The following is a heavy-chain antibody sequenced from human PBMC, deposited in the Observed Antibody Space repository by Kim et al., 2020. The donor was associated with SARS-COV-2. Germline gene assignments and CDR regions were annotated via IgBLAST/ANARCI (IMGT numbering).Heavy chain of an antibody. CDR3: AKASSSRGSGY. CDR1: GFTFSSYA. D-gene: IGHD6-13*01. J-gene: IGHJ4*02. V-gene: IGHV3-23*01. CDR2: ISGSGGST. Sequence: GGSLRLSCAASGFTFSSYAMSWVRQAPGKGLEWVSAISGSGGSTYYADSVKGRFTISRDNSKNTLYLQMNSLRGEDTAVYYCAKASSSRGSGYWGQGTLVTVSS.